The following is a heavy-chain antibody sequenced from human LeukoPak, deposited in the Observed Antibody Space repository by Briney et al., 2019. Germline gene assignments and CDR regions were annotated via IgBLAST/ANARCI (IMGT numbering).Heavy chain of an antibody. V-gene: IGHV1-69*10. D-gene: IGHD3-22*01. CDR2: IIPIFGIA. CDR1: GGTFSSYA. Sequence: ASVKVSCKASGGTFSSYAISWVRQAPGQGLEWMGGIIPIFGIANYAQKFQGRVTITADKSTSTAYMELSSLRSEDTAVYYCARDHLAGWYDSSGYKVAFDYWGQGTLVTVSS. CDR3: ARDHLAGWYDSSGYKVAFDY. J-gene: IGHJ4*02.